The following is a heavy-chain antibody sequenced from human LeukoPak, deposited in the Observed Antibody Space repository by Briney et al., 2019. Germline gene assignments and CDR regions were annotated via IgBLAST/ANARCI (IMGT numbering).Heavy chain of an antibody. D-gene: IGHD3-3*01. CDR2: ISGSGGST. J-gene: IGHJ4*02. Sequence: NPGGSLRLSCAASGFSFSSYAMSWVRQAPGKGLEWVSAISGSGGSTYYADSVKGRFTISRDNSKNTLYLQMNSLRAEDTAVYYCANTRRVGSGDYWGQGTLVTVSS. V-gene: IGHV3-23*01. CDR1: GFSFSSYA. CDR3: ANTRRVGSGDY.